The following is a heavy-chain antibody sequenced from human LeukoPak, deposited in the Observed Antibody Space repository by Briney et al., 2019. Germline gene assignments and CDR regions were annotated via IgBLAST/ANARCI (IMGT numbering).Heavy chain of an antibody. Sequence: PGGSLRLSCAASGFIFSSYAMSWVRQAPGKGLQWVSAISGGGVAIYYADSVKGRFTISRDNSKNTLYLQMNSLRAEDTAVYYCAKDGFDYYDSSGYYYFNYWGQGTLVTVSS. CDR1: GFIFSSYA. CDR2: ISGGGVAI. J-gene: IGHJ4*02. V-gene: IGHV3-23*01. D-gene: IGHD3-22*01. CDR3: AKDGFDYYDSSGYYYFNY.